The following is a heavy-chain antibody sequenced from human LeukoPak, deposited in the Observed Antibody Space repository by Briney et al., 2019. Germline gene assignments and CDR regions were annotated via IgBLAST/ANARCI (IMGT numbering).Heavy chain of an antibody. CDR2: IYGGGEGT. D-gene: IGHD1-1*01. CDR3: AKMAGMTRQVYYMDV. J-gene: IGHJ6*03. CDR1: GFTFSSYA. V-gene: IGHV3-23*01. Sequence: GGSLRLSCAASGFTFSSYAMSWACQAPGKGLEWVSAIYGGGEGTYYADSVKGRFTLSRDNSKNTLYLQMDGLRAEDTAVYYCAKMAGMTRQVYYMDVWGKGATVTVSS.